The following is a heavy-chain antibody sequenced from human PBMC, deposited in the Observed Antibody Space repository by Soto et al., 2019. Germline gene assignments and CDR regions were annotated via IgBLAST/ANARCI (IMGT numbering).Heavy chain of an antibody. CDR3: VRNYDMDV. J-gene: IGHJ6*02. CDR1: GLTLSSYA. CDR2: ISSNGGST. Sequence: QSGGSLRLSCSASGLTLSSYAMHWVRQAQGKGLEYVSAISSNGGSTYYADAVKGRFTISRDNSKNTLYLQMSSLRAEDTAVYYWVRNYDMDVWGQENTLTF. V-gene: IGHV3-64D*06.